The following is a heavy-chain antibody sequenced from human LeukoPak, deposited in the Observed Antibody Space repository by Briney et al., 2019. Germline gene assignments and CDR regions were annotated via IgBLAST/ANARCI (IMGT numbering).Heavy chain of an antibody. V-gene: IGHV3-7*01. J-gene: IGHJ3*02. Sequence: GGSLRLSCAASGFTFSSYWMIWVRQAPGKGLEWVANIKQDGSEKYYVDSVKGRFTISRDSANNSLYLQLNSLRAEDTAVYYCARATGGFCSGTSCYKAFDIWGQGTMVTVSS. D-gene: IGHD2-2*02. CDR2: IKQDGSEK. CDR3: ARATGGFCSGTSCYKAFDI. CDR1: GFTFSSYW.